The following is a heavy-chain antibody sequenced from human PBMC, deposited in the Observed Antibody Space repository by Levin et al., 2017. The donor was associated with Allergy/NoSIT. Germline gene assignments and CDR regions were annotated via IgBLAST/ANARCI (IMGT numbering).Heavy chain of an antibody. CDR2: IYYNGNT. D-gene: IGHD4-17*01. J-gene: IGHJ4*02. V-gene: IGHV4-39*07. Sequence: GSLRLSCTVSGGSVSSSSYYWGWIRQPPGKGLEWIGSIYYNGNTHYNPSLKSRVTISVDLSKNQFSLKLSSVTAADTALYYCARDYRGVTTAKLFDYWGQGTLVTVSS. CDR1: GGSVSSSSYY. CDR3: ARDYRGVTTAKLFDY.